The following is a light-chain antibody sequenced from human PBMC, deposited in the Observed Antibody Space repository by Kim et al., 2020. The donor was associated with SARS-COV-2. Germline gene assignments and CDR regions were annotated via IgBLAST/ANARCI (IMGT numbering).Light chain of an antibody. CDR1: QSISSNY. J-gene: IGKJ2*01. Sequence: EIVMTQSPGTLSLSPGERATLSCRASQSISSNYLAWFQQKPGQAPRLLIYGASSRATGIPDRFSGSGSGTDFTLTISRVEPEDFAMYYCQQYGTAPDTFAQGTKLEI. CDR2: GAS. V-gene: IGKV3-20*01. CDR3: QQYGTAPDT.